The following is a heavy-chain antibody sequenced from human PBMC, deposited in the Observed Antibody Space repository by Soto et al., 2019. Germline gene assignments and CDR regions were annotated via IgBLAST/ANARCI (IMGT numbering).Heavy chain of an antibody. CDR2: VNGANGVT. Sequence: QVQLVQSGAEVKPPGASVKVSCRTSGYTFNADALHWVRQAPGQGLEWMGWVNGANGVTKFSQKFQGRVTITRDTFATTAYMELSRLRSEDTAVYFCARINSGIHRYDAFDMWGQGTTVTVAS. CDR3: ARINSGIHRYDAFDM. D-gene: IGHD1-26*01. J-gene: IGHJ3*02. V-gene: IGHV1-3*01. CDR1: GYTFNADA.